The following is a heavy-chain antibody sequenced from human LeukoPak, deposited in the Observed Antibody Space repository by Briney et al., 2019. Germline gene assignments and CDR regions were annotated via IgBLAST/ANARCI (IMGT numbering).Heavy chain of an antibody. J-gene: IGHJ5*02. CDR2: ISSSSSYI. CDR1: GFTFSSYS. D-gene: IGHD6-19*01. CDR3: ARDPRYSSGWYRGGNWFDP. V-gene: IGHV3-21*01. Sequence: GGSLRLSCAASGFTFSSYSMNWVRPAPGKGLEWVSSISSSSSYIYYADSVKGRFTISRDNAKNSLYLQMNSLRAEDTAVYYCARDPRYSSGWYRGGNWFDPWGQGTLVTVSS.